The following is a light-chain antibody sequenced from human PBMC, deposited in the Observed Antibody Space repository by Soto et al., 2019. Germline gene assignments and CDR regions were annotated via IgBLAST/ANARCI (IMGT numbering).Light chain of an antibody. CDR1: ETVSSY. CDR2: GAI. J-gene: IGKJ1*01. CDR3: QQSYNTPLT. Sequence: DIQMTQSPSSLSASVGDRVTITCRASETVSSYLNWYRHKAGKAPKVLIYGAISLKSGVPSRFSGSGSGTDFTLTISSLQPEDFATYYCQQSYNTPLTFGQGTKVEIK. V-gene: IGKV1-39*01.